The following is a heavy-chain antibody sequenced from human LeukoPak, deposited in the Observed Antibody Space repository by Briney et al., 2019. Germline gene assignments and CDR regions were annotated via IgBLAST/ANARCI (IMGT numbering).Heavy chain of an antibody. J-gene: IGHJ4*02. CDR1: GFTFTSYT. D-gene: IGHD3-16*01. CDR3: AKGEKLWDY. CDR2: ISGSGGST. V-gene: IGHV3-23*01. Sequence: LAGGSLRLSCAASGFTFTSYTMSWVRRAPGKGLEWVSSISGSGGSTYYADSVKGRFTISRDNSKNTLYLQMNSLRAEDTAVYYCAKGEKLWDYWGQGTLVTVSS.